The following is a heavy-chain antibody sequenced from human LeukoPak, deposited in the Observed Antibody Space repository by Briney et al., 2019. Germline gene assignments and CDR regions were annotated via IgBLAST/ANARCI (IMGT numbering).Heavy chain of an antibody. D-gene: IGHD1-26*01. CDR1: GFTFSSYG. CDR3: ARDSYRKYYYGMDV. J-gene: IGHJ6*02. Sequence: GGSLRLSCSASGFTFSSYGMHWVRQAPGKGLEWVANIKQDGSEKYYVDSVKGRFTISRDNAKNSLYLQMNSLRAEDTAVYYCARDSYRKYYYGMDVWGRGTTVTVSS. CDR2: IKQDGSEK. V-gene: IGHV3-7*01.